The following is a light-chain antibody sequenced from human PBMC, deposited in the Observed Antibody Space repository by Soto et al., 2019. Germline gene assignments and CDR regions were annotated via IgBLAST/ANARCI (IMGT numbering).Light chain of an antibody. J-gene: IGKJ2*01. Sequence: IVMTQSPATLSVSPGERATLSCRASQRVSSNLAWYQQKPGQAPRLLIYGASTSATGIPARFSGSGSGKEFTLTISSLQSADCAVYYCQQYNNWPPGYTFGQGTKLEIK. CDR3: QQYNNWPPGYT. CDR1: QRVSSN. V-gene: IGKV3-15*01. CDR2: GAS.